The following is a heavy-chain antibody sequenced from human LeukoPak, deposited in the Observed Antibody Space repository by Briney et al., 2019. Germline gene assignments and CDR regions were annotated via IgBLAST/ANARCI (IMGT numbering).Heavy chain of an antibody. D-gene: IGHD1-26*01. CDR1: GFTFDDYA. V-gene: IGHV3-9*01. CDR3: AKSTAFIAGVGYFDY. J-gene: IGHJ4*02. Sequence: GGSLRLSCAASGFTFDDYAMHWVRQAPGKGLEWVSGISWNSGSIGYADSVKGRFTISRDNAKNSLYLQMNSLRAEDTALYYCAKSTAFIAGVGYFDYWGQGTLVTVSS. CDR2: ISWNSGSI.